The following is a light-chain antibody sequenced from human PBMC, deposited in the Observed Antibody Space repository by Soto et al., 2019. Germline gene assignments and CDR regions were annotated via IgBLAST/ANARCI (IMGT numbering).Light chain of an antibody. V-gene: IGLV1-44*01. CDR2: SDN. J-gene: IGLJ1*01. Sequence: QAVVTQPPSASGTPGQRVTISCSGSSSNIGSNTVNWYQHLPGTAPKLLIYSDNQRPSGVPDRFSGSKSGTSASLAISGLQSEDEADYYCSAWDDSLNGRSVFGTGTKVTVL. CDR3: SAWDDSLNGRSV. CDR1: SSNIGSNT.